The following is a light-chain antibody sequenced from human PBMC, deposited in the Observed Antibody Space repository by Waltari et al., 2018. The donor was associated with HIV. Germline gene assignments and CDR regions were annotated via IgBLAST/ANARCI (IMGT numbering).Light chain of an antibody. Sequence: QSVLTQPPSVSGAPGQRVTISCTGSSSNIGAGYDVHWYQQLPGTAPNLLIYGNSDRPSGVTDRFSGSKSGTSASLAITGLQAEDEADYYCRSYDSSLSGYVFGTGTKVTVL. J-gene: IGLJ1*01. V-gene: IGLV1-40*01. CDR3: RSYDSSLSGYV. CDR1: SSNIGAGYD. CDR2: GNS.